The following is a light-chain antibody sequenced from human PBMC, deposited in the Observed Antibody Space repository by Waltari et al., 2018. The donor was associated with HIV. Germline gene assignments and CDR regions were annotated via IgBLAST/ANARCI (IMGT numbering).Light chain of an antibody. V-gene: IGLV3-21*02. CDR3: QVWDSSSDHPGV. Sequence: SYVLTQPPSVSVAPGQTASITCGGNKLGSKNVHWYQQKPRQAPVLVVFNGGDRPSGIPQRLSGSSSENTATLTISRVEVGDEADYYCQVWDSSSDHPGVFGSGTKVTVL. CDR2: NGG. J-gene: IGLJ1*01. CDR1: KLGSKN.